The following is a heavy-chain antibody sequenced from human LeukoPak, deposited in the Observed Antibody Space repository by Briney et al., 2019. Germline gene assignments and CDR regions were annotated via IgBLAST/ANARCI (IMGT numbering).Heavy chain of an antibody. J-gene: IGHJ3*02. V-gene: IGHV4-34*01. CDR1: GGSFSGYY. CDR2: INHSGST. D-gene: IGHD3-22*01. CDR3: ARTGYYYDSSGYLRI. Sequence: SETLSLTCAVYGGSFSGYYWSWIRQPPGKGLEWIGEINHSGSTNYNPSLKSRVTISVDTSKNQFSLKLISVTAADTAVYYCARTGYYYDSSGYLRIWGQGTMVTVSS.